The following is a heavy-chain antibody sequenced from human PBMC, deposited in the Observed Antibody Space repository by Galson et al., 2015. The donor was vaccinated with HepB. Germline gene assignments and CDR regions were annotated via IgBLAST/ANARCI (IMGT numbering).Heavy chain of an antibody. CDR3: ARSGINWYGPNWFDP. Sequence: QSGAAVKKPGESLSIACKGSGSTFTTSRISRGRQVLGKVLEWLATIAPSDSYTTSRPTFQGDVTIPADTSISTVYLQLNNLKASGTALYYSARSGINWYGPNWFDPWGQGTLVTVSS. J-gene: IGHJ5*02. V-gene: IGHV5-10-1*01. D-gene: IGHD6-13*01. CDR2: IAPSDSYT. CDR1: GSTFTTSR.